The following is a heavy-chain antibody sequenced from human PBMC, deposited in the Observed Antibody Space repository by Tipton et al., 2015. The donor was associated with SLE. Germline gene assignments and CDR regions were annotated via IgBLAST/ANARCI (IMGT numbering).Heavy chain of an antibody. V-gene: IGHV3-21*01. CDR2: IGISGDYK. CDR3: ARSYCGGGRCNSKAFDI. D-gene: IGHD2-15*01. Sequence: SLRLSCGASKFTFSTYGMNWVRQAPGRGLEWVSSIGISGDYKYYVDSVKGRFTISRDNAENSLYLQMDSLTAEDTAVYYCARSYCGGGRCNSKAFDIWGQGTMVTVSS. J-gene: IGHJ3*02. CDR1: KFTFSTYG.